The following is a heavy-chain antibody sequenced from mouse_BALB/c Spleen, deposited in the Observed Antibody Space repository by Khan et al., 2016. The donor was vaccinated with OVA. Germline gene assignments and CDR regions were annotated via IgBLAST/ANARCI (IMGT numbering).Heavy chain of an antibody. CDR1: GYTFTNYW. J-gene: IGHJ3*01. CDR3: VNHGSSSAWFTY. D-gene: IGHD1-1*01. V-gene: IGHV1-7*01. CDR2: INPSTDYT. Sequence: VQLQESGAELAKPGASVSMSCKASGYTFTNYWMHWVKQRPGQGLEWIGYINPSTDYTEYNQKFKDKASLTADKSSSTAYMQLTSLTSEDSALYYCVNHGSSSAWFTYWGQGTLVTVSA.